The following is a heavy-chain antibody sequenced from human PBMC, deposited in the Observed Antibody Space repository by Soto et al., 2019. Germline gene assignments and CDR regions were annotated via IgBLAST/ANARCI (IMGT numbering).Heavy chain of an antibody. CDR1: GGTFSSYA. CDR3: ARARITIFEKGYYYYGMDV. CDR2: IIPIFGTA. J-gene: IGHJ6*02. V-gene: IGHV1-69*13. Sequence: SVKVSCKASGGTFSSYAISWVRQAPGQGLEWMGGIIPIFGTANYAQKFQGRVTITADESTSTAYMELSSLRSEDTAVYYCARARITIFEKGYYYYGMDVWGQGTTVTVSS. D-gene: IGHD3-3*01.